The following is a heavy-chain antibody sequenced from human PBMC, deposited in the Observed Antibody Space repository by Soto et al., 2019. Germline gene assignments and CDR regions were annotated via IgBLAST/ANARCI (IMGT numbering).Heavy chain of an antibody. D-gene: IGHD3-3*01. CDR2: ISGSGGNT. V-gene: IGHV3-23*01. CDR1: GFTFSSYA. CDR3: AKTIFGVEDYFDY. Sequence: EVQLLESGGGLVQPGGSLILSCAASGFTFSSYAMSWVRQAPGKGLEWVSAISGSGGNTYYADSVKGRFTISRDNSKNTLYLQMNRLRAGDTAVYYFAKTIFGVEDYFDYWGQGTLVTVSS. J-gene: IGHJ4*02.